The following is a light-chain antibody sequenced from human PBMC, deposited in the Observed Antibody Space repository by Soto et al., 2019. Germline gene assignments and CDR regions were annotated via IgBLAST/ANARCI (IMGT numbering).Light chain of an antibody. V-gene: IGKV3-20*01. CDR1: QNVYIYS. CDR3: QQYGGSPYT. Sequence: EIVLTQSPRTLSLSPGESATLSCRASQNVYIYSVAWLQQKPGQTPRLLNYGPSTKPAGVPERVTGSGSGTDFDRHITGLEHEDFAMYYCQQYGGSPYTFGHGTRV. CDR2: GPS. J-gene: IGKJ3*01.